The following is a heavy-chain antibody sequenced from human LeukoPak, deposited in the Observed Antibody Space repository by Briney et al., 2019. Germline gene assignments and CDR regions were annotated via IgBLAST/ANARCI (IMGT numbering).Heavy chain of an antibody. CDR1: GFTFSSCA. CDR3: AKGNGKAAAGSVVDY. CDR2: ISGSGGTT. V-gene: IGHV3-23*01. D-gene: IGHD6-13*01. Sequence: GGSLRLSCAASGFTFSSCAMSWVRQAPGKGLEWVSSISGSGGTTYYADSVKGRFTISRDNSKNTLYLQMNSLRPDDMAVYYCAKGNGKAAAGSVVDYWGQGTLVTVSS. J-gene: IGHJ4*02.